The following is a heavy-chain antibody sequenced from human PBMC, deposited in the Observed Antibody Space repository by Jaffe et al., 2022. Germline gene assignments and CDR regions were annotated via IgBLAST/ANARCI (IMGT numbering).Heavy chain of an antibody. CDR1: GYTFTGYY. CDR3: ARGETNYPAVARNGGFDP. Sequence: QVQLVQSGAEVKKPGASVKVSCKASGYTFTGYYMHWVRQAPGQGLEWMGRINPNSGGTNYAQKFQGRVTMTRDTSISTAYMELSRLRSDDTAVYYCARGETNYPAVARNGGFDPWGQGTLVTVSS. D-gene: IGHD6-19*01. J-gene: IGHJ5*02. CDR2: INPNSGGT. V-gene: IGHV1-2*06.